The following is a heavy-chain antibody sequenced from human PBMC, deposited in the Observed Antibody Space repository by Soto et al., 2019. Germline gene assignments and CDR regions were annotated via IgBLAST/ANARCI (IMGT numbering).Heavy chain of an antibody. J-gene: IGHJ4*02. CDR2: ISSSSSYI. D-gene: IGHD2-2*01. CDR1: GFTFSSYS. Sequence: PGGSLRLSCAASGFTFSSYSMNWVRQAPGKGLEWVSSISSSSSYIYYADSVKGRFTISRDNAKNSLYLQMNSLRAEDTAVYYCARDSFVVVPAATQKTFDYWGQGTLVTVSS. CDR3: ARDSFVVVPAATQKTFDY. V-gene: IGHV3-21*01.